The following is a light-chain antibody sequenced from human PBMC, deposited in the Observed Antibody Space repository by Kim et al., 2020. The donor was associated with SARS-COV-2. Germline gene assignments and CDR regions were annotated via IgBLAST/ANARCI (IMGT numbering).Light chain of an antibody. CDR2: NNN. CDR1: SSNIGSNS. CDR3: ATWDVTLNGWV. J-gene: IGLJ3*02. V-gene: IGLV1-44*01. Sequence: QSVLTQPPSASGTPGQRVTISCSGSSSNIGSNSVYWFQQLPGTAPKLLIYNNNQRPSGVPDRFSGSKSGTSASLAISGLQSEDEADYYCATWDVTLNGWVFGGGTQLTVL.